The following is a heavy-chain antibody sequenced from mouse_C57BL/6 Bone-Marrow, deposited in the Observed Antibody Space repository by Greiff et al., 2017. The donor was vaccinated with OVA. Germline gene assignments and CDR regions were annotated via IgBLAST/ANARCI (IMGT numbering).Heavy chain of an antibody. CDR3: AIYYSNYEGYFDY. D-gene: IGHD2-5*01. CDR2: IYPGDGDT. CDR1: GYAFSSYW. Sequence: VHLVESGAELVKPGASVKISCKASGYAFSSYWMNWVKQRPGKGLEWIGQIYPGDGDTNYNGKFKGKATLTADKSSSTAYMQLSSLTSEDSAVYFWAIYYSNYEGYFDYWGQGTTLTVSS. V-gene: IGHV1-80*01. J-gene: IGHJ2*01.